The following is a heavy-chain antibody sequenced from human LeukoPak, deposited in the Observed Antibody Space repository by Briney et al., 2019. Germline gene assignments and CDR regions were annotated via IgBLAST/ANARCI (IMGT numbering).Heavy chain of an antibody. CDR1: GGTLSGFA. CDR2: IIPMYTTA. D-gene: IGHD2-2*01. V-gene: IGHV1-69*01. J-gene: IGHJ6*04. CDR3: ASRWILGYCSSNTCGHNYYNGMDV. Sequence: GASVKVSCKVSGGTLSGFAISWARQAPGQGLEWMGGIIPMYTTANYAQKFQGRVTITADEFTNTAYMELSSLRSEDTAVYYCASRWILGYCSSNTCGHNYYNGMDVWGKGTTVTVSP.